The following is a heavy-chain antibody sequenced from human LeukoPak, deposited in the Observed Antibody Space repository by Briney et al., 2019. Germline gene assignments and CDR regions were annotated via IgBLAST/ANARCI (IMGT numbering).Heavy chain of an antibody. CDR3: AREREVKTVYDY. CDR1: GFTFSSYV. J-gene: IGHJ4*02. CDR2: ISYDGSNK. V-gene: IGHV3-30*19. D-gene: IGHD1-14*01. Sequence: PGGSLRLSCAASGFTFSSYVMHWVRQAPGKGLEWVAVISYDGSNKYYADSVKGRFTISRDNSKNTLYLQMNSLRAEDTAVYYCAREREVKTVYDYWGQGTLVTVSS.